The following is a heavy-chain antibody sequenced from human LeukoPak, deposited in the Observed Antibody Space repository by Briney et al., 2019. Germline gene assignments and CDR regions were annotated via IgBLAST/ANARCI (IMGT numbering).Heavy chain of an antibody. CDR2: IYTSGST. V-gene: IGHV4-4*07. J-gene: IGHJ4*02. D-gene: IGHD3-3*01. Sequence: PSETLSLTCTVSGGSISSYYWSWIRQPAGKGLEWIVRIYTSGSTNYNPSLKSRVTVSVDTSKNQFSLKLSSVTAADTAVYYCARGPIRSGYDFWSGYYQNWGQGTLVTVSS. CDR1: GGSISSYY. CDR3: ARGPIRSGYDFWSGYYQN.